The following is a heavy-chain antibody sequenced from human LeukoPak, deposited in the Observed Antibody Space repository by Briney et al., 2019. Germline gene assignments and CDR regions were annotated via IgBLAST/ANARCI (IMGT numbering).Heavy chain of an antibody. D-gene: IGHD4-11*01. V-gene: IGHV3-21*01. CDR3: ARDPSDYSDYVEDDY. J-gene: IGHJ4*02. CDR2: ISSSSSYI. Sequence: GGSLRLSCAASGFTFSSYSMNWVRQAPGKGLEWVSSISSSSSYIYYADSVKGRFTISRDNAKNSLYLQMNSLRAEDTAVYYCARDPSDYSDYVEDDYWGQGTLVTVSS. CDR1: GFTFSSYS.